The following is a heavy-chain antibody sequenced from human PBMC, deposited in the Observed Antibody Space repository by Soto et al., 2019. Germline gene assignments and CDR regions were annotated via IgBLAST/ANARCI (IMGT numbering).Heavy chain of an antibody. V-gene: IGHV4-59*08. CDR2: IYYSGST. CDR1: GGSISSYY. J-gene: IGHJ4*02. Sequence: SETLYLTCTVSGGSISSYYWSWFRQPPGKGLEWIGYIYYSGSTNYNPSLKSRVTISVDTSKNQFSLKLSSVTAADTAVYYCARNGDYPLFFDYWGQGTLVTVS. D-gene: IGHD4-17*01. CDR3: ARNGDYPLFFDY.